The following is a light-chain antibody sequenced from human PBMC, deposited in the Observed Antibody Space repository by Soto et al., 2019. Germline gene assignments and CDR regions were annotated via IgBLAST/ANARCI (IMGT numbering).Light chain of an antibody. CDR1: SGHSSYI. J-gene: IGLJ3*02. CDR2: LEGSGSY. Sequence: QSVLTQSSSASASLGSSVTLTCTLSSGHSSYIIAWHQQQPGKAPRYLMKLEGSGSYNKGSGVPDRFSGSSSGADRYLTISNLQFEDEADYYCETWDFNPRVFGGGTKLPVL. CDR3: ETWDFNPRV. V-gene: IGLV4-60*02.